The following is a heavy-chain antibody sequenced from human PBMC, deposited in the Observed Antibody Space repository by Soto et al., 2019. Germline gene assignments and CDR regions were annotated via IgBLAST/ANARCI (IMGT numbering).Heavy chain of an antibody. V-gene: IGHV3-33*01. CDR2: IWFDGSNK. J-gene: IGHJ4*02. Sequence: QVQLVESGGGVVQPGRSLRLSCAASGFTFSIYGMHWVRQAPGKGLEWVALIWFDGSNKYYADSVKGRFTISRDNSKNTLYLQMNSLRAEDTAVYYGARVGITGTTFRGFDYWGQGTLVTVSS. CDR3: ARVGITGTTFRGFDY. D-gene: IGHD1-20*01. CDR1: GFTFSIYG.